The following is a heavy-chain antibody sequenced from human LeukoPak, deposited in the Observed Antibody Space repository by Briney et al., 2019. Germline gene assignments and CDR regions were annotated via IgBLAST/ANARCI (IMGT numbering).Heavy chain of an antibody. Sequence: SQTLSLTCTVSGGSISSGSYYWSSIRQPAGKGLEWIGRIYTSGSTNYNPSLKSRVTISVDTSKNQFSLKLSSVTAADTAVYYCARNDGGLVDYWGQGTLVTVSS. CDR1: GGSISSGSYY. D-gene: IGHD4-23*01. V-gene: IGHV4-61*02. J-gene: IGHJ4*02. CDR3: ARNDGGLVDY. CDR2: IYTSGST.